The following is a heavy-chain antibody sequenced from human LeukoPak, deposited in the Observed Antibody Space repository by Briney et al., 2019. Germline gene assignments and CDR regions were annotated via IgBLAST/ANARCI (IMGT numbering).Heavy chain of an antibody. CDR1: GYTFTSHG. Sequence: ASVKGSCKASGYTFTSHGISWVRPAPGQGLEWVGWISAYNGNTNYAQKLQGRVTMTTDTSTSTAYMELRSLRSDDTAVYYCARGTTHYYDSSGDAFDIWGQGTMVTVSS. V-gene: IGHV1-18*01. D-gene: IGHD3-22*01. CDR3: ARGTTHYYDSSGDAFDI. CDR2: ISAYNGNT. J-gene: IGHJ3*02.